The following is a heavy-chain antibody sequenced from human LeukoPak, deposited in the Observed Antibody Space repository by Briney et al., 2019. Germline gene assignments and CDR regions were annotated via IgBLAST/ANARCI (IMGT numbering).Heavy chain of an antibody. CDR2: IKSKTDGGTT. D-gene: IGHD3-10*01. V-gene: IGHV3-15*01. CDR1: GFTFSNAW. Sequence: GGSLGLSCAASGFTFSNAWMSWVRQAPGKGLEWVGRIKSKTDGGTTDYAAPVKGRFTISKDDSKNTLYLQMNSLKTEDTAVSYSTTERTGIADYWGQGTLVTVSS. CDR3: TTERTGIADY. J-gene: IGHJ4*02.